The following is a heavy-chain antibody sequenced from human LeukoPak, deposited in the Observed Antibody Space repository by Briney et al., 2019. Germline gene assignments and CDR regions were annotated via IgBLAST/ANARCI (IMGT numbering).Heavy chain of an antibody. J-gene: IGHJ3*02. CDR1: GYTFNSYA. Sequence: ASVTVSCTASGYTFNSYAMHWVRQAPGQRLEWMGWINAGNGNTKYSQKFQGRVTITRDTSASTAYMELSSLRSEDTAVYYCARGDPGSYSAFDIWGQGAMVTVSS. CDR3: ARGDPGSYSAFDI. D-gene: IGHD1-26*01. CDR2: INAGNGNT. V-gene: IGHV1-3*01.